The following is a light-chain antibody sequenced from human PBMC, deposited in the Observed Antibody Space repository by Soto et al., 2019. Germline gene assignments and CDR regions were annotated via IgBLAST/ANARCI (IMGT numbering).Light chain of an antibody. CDR1: QSVSSSY. CDR3: QQFDTPYS. J-gene: IGKJ2*01. V-gene: IGKV3-20*01. Sequence: EIVLTQSPGTLSLSPGERATLSCRASQSVSSSYLAWYQQKPGQAPRLLIYGASNRATGIPDSFSGSGSGTDFTLTVSRLEPEDFAVYYCQQFDTPYSFGQGTKLEI. CDR2: GAS.